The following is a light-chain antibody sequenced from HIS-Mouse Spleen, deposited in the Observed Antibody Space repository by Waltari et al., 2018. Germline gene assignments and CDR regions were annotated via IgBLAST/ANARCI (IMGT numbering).Light chain of an antibody. V-gene: IGLV3-10*01. CDR2: EDS. J-gene: IGLJ2*01. CDR3: YSTDSSGNHRV. Sequence: SYELTQPPSVSVSPGQTARITCSGDALPKKYAYWYQQKSGQAPVLVIYEDSKRPSGTPESFSGSSSGTMATLTISGAQVEDEADYCCYSTDSSGNHRVFGGGTKLTVL. CDR1: ALPKKY.